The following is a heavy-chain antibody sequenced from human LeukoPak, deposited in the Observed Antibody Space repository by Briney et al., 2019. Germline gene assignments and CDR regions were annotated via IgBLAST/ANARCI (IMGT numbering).Heavy chain of an antibody. Sequence: ASVKVSCKASGYTFTGYYMHWVRQAPGQGLEWVGWINPNCGGTSYAQKFLGRGPMTRDTAISHAYVELSRLRTDETAVYYCARGKDGGAGIVVVPAVFDYWGQGTLVTVSS. V-gene: IGHV1-2*02. CDR2: INPNCGGT. J-gene: IGHJ4*02. CDR1: GYTFTGYY. D-gene: IGHD2-2*01. CDR3: ARGKDGGAGIVVVPAVFDY.